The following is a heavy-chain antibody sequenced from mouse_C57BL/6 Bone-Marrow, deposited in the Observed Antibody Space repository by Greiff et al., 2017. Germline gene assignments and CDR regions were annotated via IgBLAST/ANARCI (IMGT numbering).Heavy chain of an antibody. Sequence: QVQLQQSGAELARPGASVKLSCKASGYTFTSYGISWVKQRTGQGLEWIGEIYPRSGNTYYTEKFKGKATLTADKSSSTAYMELRSLTSEDSAVYFCARNGYYTHYYAMDYWGQGTSVTVSS. CDR3: ARNGYYTHYYAMDY. V-gene: IGHV1-81*01. CDR1: GYTFTSYG. J-gene: IGHJ4*01. D-gene: IGHD2-3*01. CDR2: IYPRSGNT.